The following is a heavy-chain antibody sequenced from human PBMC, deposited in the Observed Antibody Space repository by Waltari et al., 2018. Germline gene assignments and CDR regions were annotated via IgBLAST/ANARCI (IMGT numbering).Heavy chain of an antibody. D-gene: IGHD4-17*01. J-gene: IGHJ5*02. CDR3: TRHPEHADYGDFRNWFDP. CDR2: IHYSGST. Sequence: QVQLQESGPALVKPSETLSLTCTVSGDSITSETFYWGWTRHSPGKGLEWFASIHYSGSTFYSPSLKSRITISVDTSKDQFSLKLKSVTAADTAVYYCTRHPEHADYGDFRNWFDPWGQGTLVTVSS. CDR1: GDSITSETFY. V-gene: IGHV4-39*01.